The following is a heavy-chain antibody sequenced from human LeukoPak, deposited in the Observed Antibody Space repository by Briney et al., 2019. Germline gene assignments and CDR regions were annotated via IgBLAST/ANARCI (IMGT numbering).Heavy chain of an antibody. Sequence: PSETLSLTCTVSGGSISIRGHYWGWIRQPPGKGLEWIGSIFYSGSTYYNPSLKSRVTISVDTSKNQFSLKLSSVTAADTAVYYCAGSIIVGATCFDYWGQGTLVTVSS. D-gene: IGHD1-26*01. CDR2: IFYSGST. J-gene: IGHJ4*02. V-gene: IGHV4-39*07. CDR3: AGSIIVGATCFDY. CDR1: GGSISIRGHY.